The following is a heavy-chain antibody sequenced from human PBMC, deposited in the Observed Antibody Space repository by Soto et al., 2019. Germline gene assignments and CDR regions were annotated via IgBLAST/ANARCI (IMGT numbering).Heavy chain of an antibody. CDR2: ISGSGGRT. CDR3: AKEGSDYSAWYYFDN. Sequence: GGSLRLSCTDSGFTFSTYALSWVRQAPGKGLEWVAAISGSGGRTFYADPVKGRFTISRDNSKNTLFLQMHSLRAEDTAMYYCAKEGSDYSAWYYFDNWGQGTLVTVSS. CDR1: GFTFSTYA. J-gene: IGHJ4*02. V-gene: IGHV3-23*01. D-gene: IGHD6-19*01.